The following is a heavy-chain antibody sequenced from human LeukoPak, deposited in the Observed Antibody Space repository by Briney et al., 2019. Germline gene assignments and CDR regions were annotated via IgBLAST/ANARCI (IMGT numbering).Heavy chain of an antibody. V-gene: IGHV3-7*01. J-gene: IGHJ4*02. D-gene: IGHD6-13*01. Sequence: PGGSLRLSCAASGFTFSSYWMSWVSQARGKGLEWVANIKEDGSEKYYVDSVKGRFTISRDNAKNSLYLQMNSLRAEDTAVYYCARVTIAAAQYYFDYWGQGTLVTVSS. CDR1: GFTFSSYW. CDR3: ARVTIAAAQYYFDY. CDR2: IKEDGSEK.